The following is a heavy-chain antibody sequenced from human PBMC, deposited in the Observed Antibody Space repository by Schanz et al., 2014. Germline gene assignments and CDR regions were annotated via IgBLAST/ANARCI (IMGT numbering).Heavy chain of an antibody. CDR3: ARGDMVRGVFDY. Sequence: QVQLVESGGGVVQPGTSLRLSCATSGFTFSSYGMHWVRQAPGKGLEWVAVIWFDGNNKYYADSVKGRFTISRDNSKNTLYLQMNSLRTENTAVYYCARGDMVRGVFDYWGQGTLVTVSS. J-gene: IGHJ4*02. D-gene: IGHD3-10*01. CDR1: GFTFSSYG. V-gene: IGHV3-33*01. CDR2: IWFDGNNK.